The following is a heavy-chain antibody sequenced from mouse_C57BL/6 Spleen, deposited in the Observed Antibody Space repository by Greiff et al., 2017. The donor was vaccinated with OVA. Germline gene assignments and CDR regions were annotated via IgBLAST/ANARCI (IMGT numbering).Heavy chain of an antibody. CDR1: GYAFSSYW. Sequence: VQLQQSGAELVKPGASVKISCKASGYAFSSYWMNWVKQRPGKGLEWIGQIYPGDGDTNSNGKFKGKATLTADKSSSTAYMQLSSLTSEDSAVYVCARQGVYGYYAMGYWGQGTSVTVSS. V-gene: IGHV1-80*01. CDR3: ARQGVYGYYAMGY. D-gene: IGHD1-1*02. CDR2: IYPGDGDT. J-gene: IGHJ4*01.